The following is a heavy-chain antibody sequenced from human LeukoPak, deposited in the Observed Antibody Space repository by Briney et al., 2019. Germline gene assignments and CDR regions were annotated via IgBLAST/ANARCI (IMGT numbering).Heavy chain of an antibody. Sequence: PGGSLRLSCAASGFTFSSYAMSWVRQAPGKGLEWVSAISGSGGSTYYADSVKGRFTISRDNSKNTVYLQMNSLRAEDTAVYYCARASSAAAGYYFDYWGQGALVTVSS. CDR2: ISGSGGST. J-gene: IGHJ4*02. D-gene: IGHD6-13*01. CDR3: ARASSAAAGYYFDY. V-gene: IGHV3-23*01. CDR1: GFTFSSYA.